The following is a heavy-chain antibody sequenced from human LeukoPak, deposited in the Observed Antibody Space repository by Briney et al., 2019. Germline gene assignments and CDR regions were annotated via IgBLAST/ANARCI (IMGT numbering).Heavy chain of an antibody. V-gene: IGHV3-30*18. D-gene: IGHD5-18*01. J-gene: IGHJ6*03. Sequence: GGSLRLSCAASGFAFSNYGMHWARQAPGKGLEWLAVILYDESNKFYAESVKGRFTISRDTSKNTLYLQMNSLKAEDTAVYYCAKESDTAYMDVWGKGTTVTVSS. CDR1: GFAFSNYG. CDR2: ILYDESNK. CDR3: AKESDTAYMDV.